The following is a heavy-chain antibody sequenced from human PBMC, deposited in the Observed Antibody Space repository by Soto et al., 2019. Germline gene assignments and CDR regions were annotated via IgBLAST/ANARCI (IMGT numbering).Heavy chain of an antibody. CDR1: GFTFSSYA. V-gene: IGHV3-23*01. CDR3: AKEMTSGYYLFDY. Sequence: GGSLRLSCAASGFTFSSYAMSWVRQAPGKGLEWVSTISGTGGSTYYPDSVKGRFTISRDNSKNTVYLQMNSLRAEDAALYYCAKEMTSGYYLFDYWGQGTLVTVSS. D-gene: IGHD3-22*01. CDR2: ISGTGGST. J-gene: IGHJ4*02.